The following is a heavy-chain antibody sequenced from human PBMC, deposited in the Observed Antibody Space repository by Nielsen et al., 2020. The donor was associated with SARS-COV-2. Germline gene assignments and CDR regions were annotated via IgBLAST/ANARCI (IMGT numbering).Heavy chain of an antibody. V-gene: IGHV1-69*13. D-gene: IGHD5-18*01. Sequence: SVKVSCKASGGTFSSDAISWVRQAPGQGLEWVGGIIIVFDTANSAPKFQGRVTITADESTSTAYMELSSLRSEDTAVYYCARGLSLGGNRYGVKFDYWGQGTLITVSS. J-gene: IGHJ4*02. CDR2: IIIVFDTA. CDR3: ARGLSLGGNRYGVKFDY. CDR1: GGTFSSDA.